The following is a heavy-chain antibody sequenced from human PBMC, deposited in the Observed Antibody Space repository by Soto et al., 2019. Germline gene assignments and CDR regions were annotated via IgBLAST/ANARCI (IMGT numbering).Heavy chain of an antibody. CDR1: GDSVSSNSAA. CDR2: TYYRSKWYN. D-gene: IGHD1-26*01. J-gene: IGHJ6*02. CDR3: ARVAVGATGVPYYYYGMDV. Sequence: SQTLSVTCAISGDSVSSNSAAWNWIRQSPSRGLEWLGRTYYRSKWYNDYAVSVKSRITINPDTSKNQFSLQLNSVTPEDTAVYYCARVAVGATGVPYYYYGMDVWGQGTTVTVSS. V-gene: IGHV6-1*01.